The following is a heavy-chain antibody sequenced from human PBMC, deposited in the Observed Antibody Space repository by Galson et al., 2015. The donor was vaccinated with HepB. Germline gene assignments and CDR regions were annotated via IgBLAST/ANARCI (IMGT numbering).Heavy chain of an antibody. Sequence: SLRLSCAASGFAFSSYSMNWVRQAPGKGLEWVSSISSSSSYIYYADSVKGRFTISRDNARNSLYLQMNSLRAEDTAVYYCAYSAHQLLEVDYWGQGTLVTVSS. D-gene: IGHD2-2*01. J-gene: IGHJ4*02. V-gene: IGHV3-21*04. CDR1: GFAFSSYS. CDR2: ISSSSSYI. CDR3: AYSAHQLLEVDY.